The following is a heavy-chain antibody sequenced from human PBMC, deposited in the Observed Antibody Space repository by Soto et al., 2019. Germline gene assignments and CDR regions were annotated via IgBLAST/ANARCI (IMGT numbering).Heavy chain of an antibody. CDR3: AKDRKAVAGTGYYYYYYGMDV. J-gene: IGHJ6*02. CDR1: GFTFSSYG. CDR2: ISYDGSNK. D-gene: IGHD6-19*01. Sequence: QVQLVESGGGVVQPGRSLRLSCAASGFTFSSYGMHWVRQAPGKGLEWVAVISYDGSNKYYADSVKGRFTISRDNSKNTLYLQMNSLRAEDTAVYYCAKDRKAVAGTGYYYYYYGMDVWGQGTTVTVSS. V-gene: IGHV3-30*18.